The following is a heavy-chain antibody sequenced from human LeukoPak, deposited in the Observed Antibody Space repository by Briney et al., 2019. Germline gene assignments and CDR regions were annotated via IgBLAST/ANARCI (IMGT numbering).Heavy chain of an antibody. Sequence: MASQTLSLTCTVSGYSISSGNYWDWIRQPPGKGLEWIGSIYHSGSTYYNPSLKSRVTISVDTSKNQFSLKLSSVTAADTAVYYCAKRYCSSTTCYDDRGAFDYWGQGTLVTVSS. V-gene: IGHV4-38-2*02. CDR3: AKRYCSSTTCYDDRGAFDY. J-gene: IGHJ4*02. CDR1: GYSISSGNY. D-gene: IGHD2-2*01. CDR2: IYHSGST.